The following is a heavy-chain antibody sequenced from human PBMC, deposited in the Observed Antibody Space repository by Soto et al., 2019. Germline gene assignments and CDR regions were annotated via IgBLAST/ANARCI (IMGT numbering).Heavy chain of an antibody. D-gene: IGHD4-17*01. V-gene: IGHV3-30*18. CDR3: AKGPLRFPDYGDYAAYSYWMDV. CDR2: SSYGGSNT. Sequence: QMQLVESGGGVVQPGTSLTLSCVASGFTFSAFGMHWVRQAPGKGLEWVAISSYGGSNTYYGDSVQGRFTISRDNSRDTLYLQMNNLRDEDTAVYYCAKGPLRFPDYGDYAAYSYWMDVWGQGTTVTVSS. CDR1: GFTFSAFG. J-gene: IGHJ6*02.